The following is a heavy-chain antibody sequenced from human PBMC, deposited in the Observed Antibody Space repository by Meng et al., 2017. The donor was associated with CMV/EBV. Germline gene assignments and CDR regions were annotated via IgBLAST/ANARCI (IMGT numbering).Heavy chain of an antibody. CDR1: GFTFSSYS. CDR2: ISSSSSYI. D-gene: IGHD1-26*01. V-gene: IGHV3-21*01. Sequence: SCKASGFTFSSYSMNWVRQAPGKGLEWVSSISSSSSYIYYADSVKGRFTISRDNAKNSLYLQMNSLRAEDTAVYYCARGRLGSYSSVDYWGQGTLVTVSS. J-gene: IGHJ4*02. CDR3: ARGRLGSYSSVDY.